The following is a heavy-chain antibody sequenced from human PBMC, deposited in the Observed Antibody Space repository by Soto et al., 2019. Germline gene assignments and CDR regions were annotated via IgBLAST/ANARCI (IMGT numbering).Heavy chain of an antibody. CDR1: GCTFSSFS. D-gene: IGHD6-19*01. CDR2: ISYDGSHK. CDR3: ARTTTVAGTPEFDY. V-gene: IGHV3-30-3*01. Sequence: QVQLVEAGGGVVRPGRSLRISCAASGCTFSSFSLHWVRQAPGKGLEWLALISYDGSHKYRADAVKGRFTISRDNSNNTLYLQLNSLRLEDTAVYYCARTTTVAGTPEFDYWCQGTLVTVSS. J-gene: IGHJ4*02.